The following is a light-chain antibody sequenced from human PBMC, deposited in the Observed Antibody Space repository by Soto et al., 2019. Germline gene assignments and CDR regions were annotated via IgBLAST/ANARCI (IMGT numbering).Light chain of an antibody. CDR2: DAS. CDR3: QQRSNWPGT. CDR1: QSVSSY. V-gene: IGKV3-11*01. Sequence: EIVLTQSPATLSLSPGKRATLSCRASQSVSSYLAWYQQKPGQAPRLLIYDASNRATGIPARFSGSRSGTDFTLTISSLEPEEFAVYYCQQRSNWPGTFGQGTKLEIK. J-gene: IGKJ2*01.